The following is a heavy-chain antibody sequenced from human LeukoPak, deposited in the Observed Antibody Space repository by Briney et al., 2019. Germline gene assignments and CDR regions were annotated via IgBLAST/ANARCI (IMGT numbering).Heavy chain of an antibody. CDR1: GLTFISSE. CDR2: ISSSGGTI. D-gene: IGHD1-26*01. J-gene: IGHJ4*02. CDR3: ARSGQYLFDF. Sequence: GGSLRLSCSASGLTFISSEVSWVRRAPGKGLEWVSYISSSGGTISYADSVKGRFTTSRDNANNSLYLQMNSLSAEDTANYYCARSGQYLFDFWGQGPLVPVS. V-gene: IGHV3-48*03.